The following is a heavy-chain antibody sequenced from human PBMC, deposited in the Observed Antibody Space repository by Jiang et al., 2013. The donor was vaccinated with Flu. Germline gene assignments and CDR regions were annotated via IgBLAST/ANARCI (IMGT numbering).Heavy chain of an antibody. J-gene: IGHJ5*02. CDR3: ARHPPRVLFGSGTYLTTGFDP. D-gene: IGHD3-10*01. V-gene: IGHV4-34*01. Sequence: LLKPSETLSLTCVVHNGSFSGYYWSWIRQPPGKGLEWIGEINESGSTNYNPSLKSRATISLDTSKNQLSLKLRSMTAADTAVYFCARHPPRVLFGSGTYLTTGFDPGAREPWSPSPQ. CDR2: INESGST. CDR1: NGSFSGYY.